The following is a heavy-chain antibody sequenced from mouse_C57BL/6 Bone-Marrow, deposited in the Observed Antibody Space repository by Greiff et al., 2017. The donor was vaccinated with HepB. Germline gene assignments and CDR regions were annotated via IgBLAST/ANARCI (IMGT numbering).Heavy chain of an antibody. CDR2: ISSGSSTI. Sequence: EVQLVESGGGLVKPGGSLKLSCAASGFTFSDYGMHWVRQAPEKGLEWVAYISSGSSTIYYADTVKGRFTISRDNAKNTLFLQMTSLRSEDTAMYYGARILYSNYGYYAMDYWGQGTSVTVSS. CDR3: ARILYSNYGYYAMDY. D-gene: IGHD2-5*01. CDR1: GFTFSDYG. J-gene: IGHJ4*01. V-gene: IGHV5-17*01.